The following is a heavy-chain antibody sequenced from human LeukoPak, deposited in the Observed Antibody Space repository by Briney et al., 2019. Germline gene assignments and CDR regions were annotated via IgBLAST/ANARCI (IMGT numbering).Heavy chain of an antibody. J-gene: IGHJ4*02. CDR2: IYPGDSDT. D-gene: IGHD5-12*01. V-gene: IGHV5-51*01. Sequence: GESLKISCKGSGYSFTSYWIGWVRQMPGKGLEWMGIIYPGDSDTRYSPSFQGQVTISADKSISTAYLQWSSLQASDTAMYYCTMRIPSGMVATGFDYWGQGTLVTVSS. CDR3: TMRIPSGMVATGFDY. CDR1: GYSFTSYW.